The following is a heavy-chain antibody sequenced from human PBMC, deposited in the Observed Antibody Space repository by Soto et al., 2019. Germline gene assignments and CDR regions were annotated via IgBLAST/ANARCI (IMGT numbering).Heavy chain of an antibody. Sequence: PGGSLRLSCAVSGFTFSTYSMNWVRQAPGKWLEWVSSILGSGGDTYYADSLKGRFTISRDNSKNTLYLQLNSLGAEDTALYYCAGHGGYSYLGQGPLVTVYS. D-gene: IGHD2-15*01. V-gene: IGHV3-23*01. CDR1: GFTFSTYS. CDR3: AGHGGYSY. CDR2: ILGSGGDT. J-gene: IGHJ4*02.